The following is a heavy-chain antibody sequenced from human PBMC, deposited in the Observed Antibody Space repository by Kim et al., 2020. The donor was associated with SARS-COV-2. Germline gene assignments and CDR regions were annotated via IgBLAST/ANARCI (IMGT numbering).Heavy chain of an antibody. D-gene: IGHD4-17*01. Sequence: GGSLRLSCAASGFTFEDYTMFWVRQSPGKGLEWVGLITWDGGATQYADSMKARFTMSRDNTRKFLYLQMNGLRTEDRALYYCAKAHAPSTGLGYFAAWG. CDR2: ITWDGGAT. V-gene: IGHV3-43*01. CDR1: GFTFEDYT. J-gene: IGHJ4*01. CDR3: AKAHAPSTGLGYFAA.